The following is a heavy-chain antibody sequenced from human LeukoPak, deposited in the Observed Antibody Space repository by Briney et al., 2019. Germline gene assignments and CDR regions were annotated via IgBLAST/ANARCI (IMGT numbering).Heavy chain of an antibody. D-gene: IGHD2-15*01. Sequence: ASVKVSCKASGYTFSGYYINWVRQAPGQGLEWMGWINPSSGGTNYAQEFQGRVTMARDTSISTAYMELSRLRSDDTAVYYCATGVEVFDYWGQGTLVTVSS. CDR2: INPSSGGT. J-gene: IGHJ4*02. CDR3: ATGVEVFDY. V-gene: IGHV1-2*02. CDR1: GYTFSGYY.